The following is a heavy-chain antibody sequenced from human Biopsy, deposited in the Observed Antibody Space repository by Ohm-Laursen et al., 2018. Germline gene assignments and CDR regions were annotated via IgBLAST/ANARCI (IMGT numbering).Heavy chain of an antibody. D-gene: IGHD6-19*01. J-gene: IGHJ5*02. V-gene: IGHV3-33*01. CDR3: ASDRDSSGSFRWNH. CDR2: IWYDGSKK. CDR1: GLSFSTCG. Sequence: SLRLSCTASGLSFSTCGMHWVRQAPGKGLEWVAVIWYDGSKKYYADSVKGRFTITRDNSKNTLYLQMNSLRAEDTAVYYCASDRDSSGSFRWNHWGQGTLVTVSS.